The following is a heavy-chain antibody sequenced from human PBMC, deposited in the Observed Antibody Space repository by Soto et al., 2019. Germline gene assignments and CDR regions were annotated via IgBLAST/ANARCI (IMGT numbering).Heavy chain of an antibody. CDR3: AGDGGRLSGGIDY. J-gene: IGHJ4*01. CDR1: GGTFSSYS. Sequence: QVQLVQSGAEVKKPGSSVKVSCKASGGTFSSYSINWVRQAPGQGLEWMVEIIPIFGTANYAQKFQGRVTITADESTGTAYMWLGSLRAEDTAVYYCAGDGGRLSGGIDYWGHGALVTGSS. V-gene: IGHV1-69*01. CDR2: IIPIFGTA. D-gene: IGHD1-26*01.